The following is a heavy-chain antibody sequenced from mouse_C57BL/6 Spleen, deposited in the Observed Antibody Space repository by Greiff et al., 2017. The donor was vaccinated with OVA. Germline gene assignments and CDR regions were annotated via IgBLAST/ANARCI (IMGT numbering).Heavy chain of an antibody. CDR3: TTCWDGGYYYAMDY. CDR1: GFNIKDYY. V-gene: IGHV14-1*01. J-gene: IGHJ4*01. D-gene: IGHD4-1*01. Sequence: DVQLQESGAELVRPGASVKLSCTASGFNIKDYYMHWVKQRPEQGLEWIGRIDPEDGDTEYAPKFQGKATMTADTSSNTAYLQLSSLTSEDTAVYYCTTCWDGGYYYAMDYWGQGTSVTVSS. CDR2: IDPEDGDT.